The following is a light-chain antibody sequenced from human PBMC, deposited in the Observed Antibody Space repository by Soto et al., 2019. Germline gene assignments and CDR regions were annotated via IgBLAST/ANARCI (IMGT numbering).Light chain of an antibody. CDR2: GAS. V-gene: IGKV3-15*01. J-gene: IGKJ1*01. CDR1: QSVSSN. Sequence: EIVMTQSPATLSVSPGDRATLSCRASQSVSSNLAWYQQKPGQAPRLLIYGASTRATGIPARFSGSGSGTEFTLTISSPQSEDSAVYYCQQYNNCPWTFGQGTKVEIK. CDR3: QQYNNCPWT.